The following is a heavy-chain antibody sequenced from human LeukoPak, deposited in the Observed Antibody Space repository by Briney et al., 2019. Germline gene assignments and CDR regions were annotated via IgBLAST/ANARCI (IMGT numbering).Heavy chain of an antibody. Sequence: ASVKVSCKASGYTFTSYYMHWVRQAPGQGLEWMGIINPSGGSTSYAQKFQGRVTMTRDMSTSTVYMELSSLRSEDTAVYYYARETSWCGSCYGAHFYYWGQGTLVTVSS. V-gene: IGHV1-46*01. D-gene: IGHD2-15*01. J-gene: IGHJ4*02. CDR3: ARETSWCGSCYGAHFYY. CDR2: INPSGGST. CDR1: GYTFTSYY.